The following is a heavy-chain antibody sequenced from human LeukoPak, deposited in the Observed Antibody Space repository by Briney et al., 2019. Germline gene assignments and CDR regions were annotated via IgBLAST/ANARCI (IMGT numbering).Heavy chain of an antibody. J-gene: IGHJ5*02. Sequence: PSQTLSLTCAVSGGSISSGGYSWSWIRQPPGKGLEWIGYIYHSGSSYYNPSLKSRVTISVDRSKNQFSLKLSSVTAADTAVYYCARDRGSSGFDPWGQGTLVTVSS. V-gene: IGHV4-30-2*01. CDR3: ARDRGSSGFDP. D-gene: IGHD6-6*01. CDR1: GGSISSGGYS. CDR2: IYHSGSS.